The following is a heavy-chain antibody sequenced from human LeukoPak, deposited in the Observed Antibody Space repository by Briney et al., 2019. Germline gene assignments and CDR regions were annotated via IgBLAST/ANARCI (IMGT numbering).Heavy chain of an antibody. CDR2: IYFTGNT. CDR1: GGSFSGYF. CDR3: ARGVYSYDTFDV. V-gene: IGHV4-34*01. J-gene: IGHJ3*01. D-gene: IGHD5-18*01. Sequence: SETLSLTCAVYGGSFSGYFWGWIRQPPGKGLEWIGSIYFTGNTYDNRSLKSRVTILLDNSKNQFSLKLSFVTAADTAVYYCARGVYSYDTFDVWGRGTMVTVSS.